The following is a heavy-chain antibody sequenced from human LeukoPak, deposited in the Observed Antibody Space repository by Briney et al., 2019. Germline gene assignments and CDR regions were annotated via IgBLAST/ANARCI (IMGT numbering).Heavy chain of an antibody. CDR3: ARLLYDILTGYYSALGY. D-gene: IGHD3-9*01. CDR2: ISAYNGNT. J-gene: IGHJ4*02. CDR1: GYTFTGNG. V-gene: IGHV1-18*01. Sequence: ASVKVSCKASGYTFTGNGISWVRQAPGQGLEWMGWISAYNGNTNYAQKLQGRVTMTTDTSTSTAYMELRSLRSDDTAVYYCARLLYDILTGYYSALGYWGQGTLVTVSP.